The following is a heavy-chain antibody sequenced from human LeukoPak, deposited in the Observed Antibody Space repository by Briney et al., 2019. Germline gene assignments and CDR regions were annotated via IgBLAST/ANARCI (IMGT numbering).Heavy chain of an antibody. CDR2: IIPIFGTA. J-gene: IGHJ5*02. V-gene: IGHV1-69*13. D-gene: IGHD3-10*01. CDR3: ARAGITMVRGVIIPREGFDP. Sequence: SVKVSCKASGGTFSSYAISWVRQAPGQGLEWMGGIIPIFGTANYAQKFQGRVTITADESTSTAYMGLSSLRSEDTAVYYCARAGITMVRGVIIPREGFDPWGQGTLVTVSS. CDR1: GGTFSSYA.